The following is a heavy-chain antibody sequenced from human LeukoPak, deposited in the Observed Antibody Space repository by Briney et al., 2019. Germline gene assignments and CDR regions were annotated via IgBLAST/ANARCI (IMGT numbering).Heavy chain of an antibody. CDR2: VYYSGST. CDR3: VREAATDYYDSSGYYRQTEVFDA. Sequence: SETLSLTCTVSGGSISSYYWSWIRQPPGKGLEWIGYVYYSGSTNYNPSLKSRVTISVDTSKNQFSLKLRSVTAADTAVYYCVREAATDYYDSSGYYRQTEVFDAWGQGTMVTVSS. J-gene: IGHJ3*01. CDR1: GGSISSYY. D-gene: IGHD3-22*01. V-gene: IGHV4-59*01.